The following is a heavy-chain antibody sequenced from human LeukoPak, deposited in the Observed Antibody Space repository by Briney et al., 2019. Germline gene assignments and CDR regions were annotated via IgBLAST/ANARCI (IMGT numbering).Heavy chain of an antibody. J-gene: IGHJ5*02. D-gene: IGHD3-10*01. CDR3: ARDGYYYGSGSYYTPTRSPGWFDP. CDR1: GYTFTSYG. CDR2: ISAYNGNT. V-gene: IGHV1-18*01. Sequence: ASVEVSCKASGYTFTSYGLNWVRQAPGQGLEWMGWISAYNGNTNYAQKLQGRVTMTTDTSTSTAYMELRSLRSDDTAVYYCARDGYYYGSGSYYTPTRSPGWFDPWGQGTLVTVSS.